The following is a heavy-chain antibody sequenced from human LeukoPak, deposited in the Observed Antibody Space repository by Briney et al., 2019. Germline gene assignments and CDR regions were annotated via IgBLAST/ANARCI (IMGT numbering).Heavy chain of an antibody. V-gene: IGHV1-18*01. D-gene: IGHD6-13*01. CDR3: ARGPIAAAGDS. Sequence: ASVKVSCKASGGTFSSYAISWVRQAPGQGLEWMGWISAYNGNTNYAQNLQGRVTMTTDTSTSTAYMELRSLKSDDTAVYYCARGPIAAAGDSWGQGTLVTVSS. CDR2: ISAYNGNT. J-gene: IGHJ4*02. CDR1: GGTFSSYA.